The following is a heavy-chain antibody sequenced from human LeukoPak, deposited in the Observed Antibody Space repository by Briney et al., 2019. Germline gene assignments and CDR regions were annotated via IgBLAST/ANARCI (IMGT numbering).Heavy chain of an antibody. CDR1: GFPFRSYA. J-gene: IGHJ3*02. CDR2: IRYDGSYK. D-gene: IGHD6-13*01. CDR3: ARVWSSSSYDAFDI. V-gene: IGHV3-30*02. Sequence: PGGSLRLSCAASGFPFRSYAMHWVRQAPGKGLEWVAFIRYDGSYKYYADSVKGRFTISRDNSKNTLFLQMNSLRAEDTAVYYCARVWSSSSYDAFDIWGQGTMVTVSS.